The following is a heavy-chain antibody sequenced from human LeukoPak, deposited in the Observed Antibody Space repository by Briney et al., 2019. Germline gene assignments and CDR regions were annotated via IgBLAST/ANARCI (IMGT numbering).Heavy chain of an antibody. CDR2: INTDGSST. D-gene: IGHD3-16*01. Sequence: GGSLRLSCVAAGFTFSSYYMHWVRQAPGKGPVWVSGINTDGSSTSYADSVKGRFTISRDNAENTLYLQMNSLRAEDTAVYYCARDGAGGDYWGQGTLVTVSS. CDR1: GFTFSSYY. J-gene: IGHJ4*02. CDR3: ARDGAGGDY. V-gene: IGHV3-74*01.